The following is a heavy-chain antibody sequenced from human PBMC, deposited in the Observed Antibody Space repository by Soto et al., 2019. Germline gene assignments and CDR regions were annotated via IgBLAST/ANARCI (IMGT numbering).Heavy chain of an antibody. CDR2: ISGSGGST. Sequence: PGGSLRLSCAASGFTFSSYAMSWVRQAPGKGLEWVSAISGSGGSTYYADSVKGRFTISRDNSKNTLYLQMNSLRAEDTAVYYCAKAPGLSYYYDSSGYAYCFDYWGQGTLVTVSS. CDR3: AKAPGLSYYYDSSGYAYCFDY. CDR1: GFTFSSYA. D-gene: IGHD3-22*01. V-gene: IGHV3-23*01. J-gene: IGHJ4*02.